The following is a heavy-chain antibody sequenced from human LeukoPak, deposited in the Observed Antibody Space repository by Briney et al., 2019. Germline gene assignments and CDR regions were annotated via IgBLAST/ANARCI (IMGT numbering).Heavy chain of an antibody. J-gene: IGHJ6*03. CDR1: GFTFSTYN. V-gene: IGHV3-21*01. CDR2: ITSSSSYI. D-gene: IGHD1-26*01. Sequence: PGGSLRLSCAASGFTFSTYNMNWVRQAPGKGLEWVSSITSSSSYIYYADSVKGRFTISRDNAKNSLYLQMNSLRAEDTVVYYCARDPYSGGYGDYYYYYMDLWGQGTTVTISS. CDR3: ARDPYSGGYGDYYYYYMDL.